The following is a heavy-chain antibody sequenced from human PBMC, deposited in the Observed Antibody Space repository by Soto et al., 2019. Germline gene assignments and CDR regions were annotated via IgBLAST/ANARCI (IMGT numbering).Heavy chain of an antibody. D-gene: IGHD2-2*01. CDR2: ISSSGSTI. V-gene: IGHV3-48*03. CDR3: AARLVVPAASRGSNWFDP. Sequence: GGSLRLSCAVSGFTFDDNAMHWVRQAPEKGLEWVSYISSSGSTIYYADSVKGRFTISRDNAKNSLYLQMNSLRAEDTAVYYCAARLVVPAASRGSNWFDPWGQGTLVTVSS. J-gene: IGHJ5*02. CDR1: GFTFDDNA.